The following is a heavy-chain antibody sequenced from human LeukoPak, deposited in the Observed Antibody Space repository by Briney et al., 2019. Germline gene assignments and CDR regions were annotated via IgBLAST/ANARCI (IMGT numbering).Heavy chain of an antibody. CDR3: ARDMTVGHTLWDY. V-gene: IGHV3-7*01. CDR1: GFTFSSYW. D-gene: IGHD1-26*01. Sequence: GGSLRLSCAASGFTFSSYWMSWIRQAPGKGLEWVANINLDGSETYYLDSVKGRFTISRDYARKSLSLQMNSLGAEDTAVYYCARDMTVGHTLWDYWGQGTRVTVSS. CDR2: INLDGSET. J-gene: IGHJ4*02.